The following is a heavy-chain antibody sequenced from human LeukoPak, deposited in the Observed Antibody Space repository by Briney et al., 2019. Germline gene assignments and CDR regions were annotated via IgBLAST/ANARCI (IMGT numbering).Heavy chain of an antibody. D-gene: IGHD5-24*01. V-gene: IGHV4-39*07. CDR3: ASGGGWLQPFDY. J-gene: IGHJ4*02. CDR1: GGSISSIDHY. Sequence: PSETLSLICTVSGGSISSIDHYWGCIRQPPGKGLEWIGSIYYRGNTYYNPSLKSRVSISVDTSKNQFSLKLSSVTAADTAVYYCASGGGWLQPFDYWGQGTLVTVSS. CDR2: IYYRGNT.